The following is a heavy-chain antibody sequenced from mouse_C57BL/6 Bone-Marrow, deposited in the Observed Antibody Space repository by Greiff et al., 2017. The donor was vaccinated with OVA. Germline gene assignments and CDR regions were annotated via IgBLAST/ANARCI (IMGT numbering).Heavy chain of an antibody. D-gene: IGHD1-1*01. Sequence: QVQLKESGPELVKPGASVKLSCKASGYTFTSYDINWVQQRPGQGLEWIGWIYPRDGSTTYNEKFKGKATLTVDTSSSTAYMELHSLTSEDSAVYFCARGWTFYYYGSNFDYWGQGTTLTVSS. V-gene: IGHV1-85*01. CDR1: GYTFTSYD. J-gene: IGHJ2*01. CDR2: IYPRDGST. CDR3: ARGWTFYYYGSNFDY.